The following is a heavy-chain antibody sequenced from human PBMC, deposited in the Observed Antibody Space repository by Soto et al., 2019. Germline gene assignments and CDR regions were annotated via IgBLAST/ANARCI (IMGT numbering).Heavy chain of an antibody. J-gene: IGHJ4*02. V-gene: IGHV3-33*01. Sequence: PGGSLRLSCAASGFTFSSYGMHWVRQAPGKGLEWVAVIWYDGSNKYYADSVKGRFTISRDNSKNTLYLQMNSLRAEDTAVYYCARDSGRFLEWLSHFDYWGQGTLVTVSS. CDR3: ARDSGRFLEWLSHFDY. CDR1: GFTFSSYG. D-gene: IGHD3-3*01. CDR2: IWYDGSNK.